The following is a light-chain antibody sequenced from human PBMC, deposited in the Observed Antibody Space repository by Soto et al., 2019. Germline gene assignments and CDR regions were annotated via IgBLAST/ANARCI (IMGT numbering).Light chain of an antibody. CDR2: GVS. V-gene: IGLV2-14*01. Sequence: QSALTQPASVSGSPGQSITISCTGTSSDVGGYNYVSWYQQHPGKAPKPMIYGVSNRPSGVSNRFSGSKSGNTASLTISGLQAEDEADYYCSSYTSSSTPYVFGTGTKVTVL. J-gene: IGLJ1*01. CDR3: SSYTSSSTPYV. CDR1: SSDVGGYNY.